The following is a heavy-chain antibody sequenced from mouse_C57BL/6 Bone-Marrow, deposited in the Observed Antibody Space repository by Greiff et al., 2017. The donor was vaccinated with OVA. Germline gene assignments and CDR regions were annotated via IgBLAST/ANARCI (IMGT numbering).Heavy chain of an antibody. V-gene: IGHV1-55*01. CDR3: ARRARQLRLTWFAY. CDR1: GYTFTSYW. J-gene: IGHJ3*01. D-gene: IGHD3-2*02. Sequence: QVQLQQSGAELVKPGASVKMSCKASGYTFTSYWITWVKQRPGQGLEWIGDIYPGSGSTNYNEKFKSKATLTVDTSSSTAYMQLSSLTSEDSAVYDCARRARQLRLTWFAYWGQGTLVTVSA. CDR2: IYPGSGST.